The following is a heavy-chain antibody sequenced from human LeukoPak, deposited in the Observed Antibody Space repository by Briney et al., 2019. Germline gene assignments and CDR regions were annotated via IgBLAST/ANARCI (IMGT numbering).Heavy chain of an antibody. V-gene: IGHV3-74*01. Sequence: GGSLRLSCAASGFTFSSYWVHWVRQAPGKGLVWVSRINSDGSSTSYADSVKGRFTISRDNAKNTLYLQMNSLRAEDTAVYYCARDSPVGATYGYWGQGTLVTVSS. J-gene: IGHJ4*02. CDR3: ARDSPVGATYGY. D-gene: IGHD1-26*01. CDR1: GFTFSSYW. CDR2: INSDGSST.